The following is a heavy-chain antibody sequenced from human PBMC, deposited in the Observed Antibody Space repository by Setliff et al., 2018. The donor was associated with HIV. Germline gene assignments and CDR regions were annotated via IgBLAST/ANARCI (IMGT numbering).Heavy chain of an antibody. CDR1: GYSISSGYY. V-gene: IGHV4-38-2*01. CDR2: FYRSGST. J-gene: IGHJ4*01. D-gene: IGHD3-3*01. Sequence: PSETLSLTCAVSGYSISSGYYWGWIRQPPGKGLEWIGSFYRSGSTAYNLALESRVSMSIDTSKNQFSLKLTSVTAADTAIYYCARGRDYTGSWFRPFYLDFWGHGNLVTVSS. CDR3: ARGRDYTGSWFRPFYLDF.